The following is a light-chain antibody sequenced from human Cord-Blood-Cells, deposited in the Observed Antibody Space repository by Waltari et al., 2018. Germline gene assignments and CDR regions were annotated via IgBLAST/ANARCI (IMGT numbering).Light chain of an antibody. CDR1: QSVLYSSNNKNY. Sequence: DIVMTQSPDSLAVSLGERATINCKSSQSVLYSSNNKNYLAWYQQKPGQPPKLLIYWASTRGSGVPDRFSGSWSGTDFTLTSSSLQAEDVAVYYCQQYYSTPWTFGQGTKVEIK. V-gene: IGKV4-1*01. J-gene: IGKJ1*01. CDR2: WAS. CDR3: QQYYSTPWT.